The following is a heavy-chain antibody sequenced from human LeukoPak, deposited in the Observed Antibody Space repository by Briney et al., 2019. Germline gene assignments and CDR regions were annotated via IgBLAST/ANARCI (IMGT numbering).Heavy chain of an antibody. CDR3: ARDGLYCSGGSCYNWFDP. J-gene: IGHJ5*02. CDR2: IIPIFGTA. D-gene: IGHD2-15*01. Sequence: ASVKVSCKASGGTFSSYAISWVRQAPGQGLEWMGGIIPIFGTANYAQKFQGRVTITTDESTSTAYMELSSLRSEDTAVYYCARDGLYCSGGSCYNWFDPWGQGTLVTASS. CDR1: GGTFSSYA. V-gene: IGHV1-69*05.